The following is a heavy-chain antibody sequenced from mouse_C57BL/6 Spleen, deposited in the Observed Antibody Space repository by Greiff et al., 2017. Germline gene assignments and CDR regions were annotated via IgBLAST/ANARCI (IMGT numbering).Heavy chain of an antibody. V-gene: IGHV1-72*01. CDR2: IDPNSGGT. D-gene: IGHD1-1*01. CDR1: GYTFTSYW. J-gene: IGHJ4*01. CDR3: ARGGYGSSYGAMDY. Sequence: QVQLKQPGAELVKPGASVKLSCKASGYTFTSYWMHWVKQRPGRGLEWIGRIDPNSGGTKYNEKFKSKATLTVDKPSSTAYMQLSSLTSEDSAVYYCARGGYGSSYGAMDYWGQGTSVTVSS.